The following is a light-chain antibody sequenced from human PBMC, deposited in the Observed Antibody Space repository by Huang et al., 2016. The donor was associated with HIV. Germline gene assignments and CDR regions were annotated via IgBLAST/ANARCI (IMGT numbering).Light chain of an antibody. J-gene: IGKJ2*01. Sequence: EIVMTQSPAILSVSPGERATLSCRASQSVNSALAWYQHRPGQAPRLLIYGASTRATGIPGRFSGSGSVTEFTLTISSLQSEDFAVYYCHQYYDWPPGTFGQGTKLDIK. CDR3: HQYYDWPPGT. CDR1: QSVNSA. V-gene: IGKV3-15*01. CDR2: GAS.